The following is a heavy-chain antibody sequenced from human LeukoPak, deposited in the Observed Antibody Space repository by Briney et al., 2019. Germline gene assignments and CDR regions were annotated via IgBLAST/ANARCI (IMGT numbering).Heavy chain of an antibody. CDR1: GFTFSNSW. CDR2: IYSGGST. CDR3: ARGGQWLPI. D-gene: IGHD6-19*01. Sequence: GGSLRLSCAASGFTFSNSWMHWVRQAPGKGLVWVSVIYSGGSTYYADSVKGRFTISRDNSKNTLYLQMNSLRAEDTAAYYCARGGQWLPIWGQGTLVTVSS. J-gene: IGHJ4*02. V-gene: IGHV3-66*01.